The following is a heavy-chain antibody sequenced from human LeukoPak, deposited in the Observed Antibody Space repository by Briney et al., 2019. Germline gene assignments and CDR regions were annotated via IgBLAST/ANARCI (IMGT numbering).Heavy chain of an antibody. J-gene: IGHJ4*02. CDR3: ARDKGYCSGGSCYLEYYFDY. CDR2: ISYDGGNK. Sequence: GGSLRLSCAASGFTFSSYAMHWVRQAPGKGLEWVAVISYDGGNKYYADSVKGRFTISRDNSKSTLYLQMNSLRAEDTAVYYCARDKGYCSGGSCYLEYYFDYWGQGTLVTVSS. CDR1: GFTFSSYA. V-gene: IGHV3-30*04. D-gene: IGHD2-15*01.